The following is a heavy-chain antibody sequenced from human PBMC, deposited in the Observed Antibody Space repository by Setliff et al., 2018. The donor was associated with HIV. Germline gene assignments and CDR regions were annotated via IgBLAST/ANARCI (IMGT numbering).Heavy chain of an antibody. Sequence: SETLSLTCAVSASSISSDYCWGWIRQPPGKGLEWVRSIYHSGTTNYNPSLKSRVTISVDTSKNQFSLKLSSVTAADTAVYYCAREDYYYYGMDVWGQGTTVTVSS. CDR3: AREDYYYYGMDV. CDR2: IYHSGTT. CDR1: ASSISSDYC. J-gene: IGHJ6*02. V-gene: IGHV4-38-2*02.